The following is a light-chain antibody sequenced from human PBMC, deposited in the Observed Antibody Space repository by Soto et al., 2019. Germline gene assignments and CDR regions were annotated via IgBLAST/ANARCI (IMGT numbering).Light chain of an antibody. CDR1: QSVSSS. V-gene: IGKV3-20*01. J-gene: IGKJ1*01. CDR3: HHYGSSRT. Sequence: IVVTQAPGTLALSPGKRGTRSGRAGQSVSSSLAWYQQKPGQAPRLLIYGASSRATGIPDRFSGSGSGPDFTLTISRLEPEDLAVYYRHHYGSSRTFGQGTKVDIK. CDR2: GAS.